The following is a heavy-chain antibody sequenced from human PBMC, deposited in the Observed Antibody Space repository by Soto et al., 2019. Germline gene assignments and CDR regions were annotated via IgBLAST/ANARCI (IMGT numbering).Heavy chain of an antibody. CDR1: GGSFSGYY. V-gene: IGHV4-34*01. D-gene: IGHD3-10*01. J-gene: IGHJ5*02. CDR2: INHSGST. CDR3: ARGLTHYYGSGSYYNVNWFDP. Sequence: SETLSLTCAVYGGSFSGYYWSWIRQPPGKGLEWIGEINHSGSTNYNPSLKSRVTISVDTSKNQFSLKLSSVTAADTAVYYCARGLTHYYGSGSYYNVNWFDPWGQGTLVTVSS.